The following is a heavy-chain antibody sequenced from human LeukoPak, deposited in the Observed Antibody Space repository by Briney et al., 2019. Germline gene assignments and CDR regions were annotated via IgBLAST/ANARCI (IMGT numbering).Heavy chain of an antibody. CDR2: MNPNSGNT. Sequence: GESLKISCQGSGYSFTSYWIAWVRQATGQGLEWMGWMNPNSGNTGYAQKFQGRVTITRNTSISTAYMELSSLRSEDTAVYYCASGEGGGNSAFDIWGQGTMVTVSS. CDR1: GYSFTSYW. J-gene: IGHJ3*02. D-gene: IGHD4-23*01. CDR3: ASGEGGGNSAFDI. V-gene: IGHV1-8*03.